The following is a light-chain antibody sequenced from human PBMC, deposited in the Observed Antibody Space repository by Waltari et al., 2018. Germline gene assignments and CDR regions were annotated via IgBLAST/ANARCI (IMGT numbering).Light chain of an antibody. J-gene: IGLJ3*02. V-gene: IGLV4-69*01. Sequence: QLVVTQSPSASASLGASVKLNCTLSSEHSSYAIAWHQQQPEKGPRYLMRLNSDGSQSKGDGIPDRFSGSSSGSERYLTISSLQSEDEADYYCQTWGTDMWVFGGGTKLTVL. CDR1: SEHSSYA. CDR3: QTWGTDMWV. CDR2: LNSDGSQ.